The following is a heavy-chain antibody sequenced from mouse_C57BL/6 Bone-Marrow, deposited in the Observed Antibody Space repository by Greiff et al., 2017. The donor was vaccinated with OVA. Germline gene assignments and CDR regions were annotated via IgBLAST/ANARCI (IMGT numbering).Heavy chain of an antibody. J-gene: IGHJ1*03. CDR2: IYPGNSDT. CDR1: GYTFTSYW. D-gene: IGHD1-1*01. Sequence: VQLQQSGTVLARPGASVKMSCKTSGYTFTSYWMHWVKQRPGQGLEWIGAIYPGNSDTSYNQKFKGKAKLTAVTSASTAYMELSSLTNEDSAVYYCTRKGVYYGSSYGWYFDVWGTGTTVTVSS. CDR3: TRKGVYYGSSYGWYFDV. V-gene: IGHV1-5*01.